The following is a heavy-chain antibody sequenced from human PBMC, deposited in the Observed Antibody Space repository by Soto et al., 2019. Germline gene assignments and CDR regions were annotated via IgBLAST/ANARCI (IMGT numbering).Heavy chain of an antibody. CDR2: ISGSGLTI. CDR1: GFIFSDYE. V-gene: IGHV3-48*03. Sequence: GGSLRLSCAASGFIFSDYEINWVRQAPGKGLEWVSYISGSGLTIYYADSVKGRLTISRDNAKNSLYLHLSSLTSDDTAVYFCARCHRGLRCHLDSWGQGTLVTVSS. D-gene: IGHD4-17*01. J-gene: IGHJ4*02. CDR3: ARCHRGLRCHLDS.